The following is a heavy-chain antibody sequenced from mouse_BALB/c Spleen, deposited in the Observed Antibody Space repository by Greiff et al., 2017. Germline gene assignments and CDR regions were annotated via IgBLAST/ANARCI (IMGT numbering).Heavy chain of an antibody. V-gene: IGHV1-77*01. D-gene: IGHD4-1*01. CDR1: GYTFTDYY. Sequence: VQLQESGAELARPGASVKLSCKASGYTFTDYYINWVKQRTGQGLEWIGEIYPGSGNTYYNEKFKGKATLTADKSSSTAYMQLSSLTSEDSAVYFCARSHGDYWGQGTSVTVSS. CDR2: IYPGSGNT. J-gene: IGHJ4*01. CDR3: ARSHGDY.